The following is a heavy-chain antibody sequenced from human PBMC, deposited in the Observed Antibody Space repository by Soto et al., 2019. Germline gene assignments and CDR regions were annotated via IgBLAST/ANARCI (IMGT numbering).Heavy chain of an antibody. CDR3: ARAGQVGAQPAAGEYFDY. Sequence: GGSLRLSCAASGFTFSSYAMHWVRQAPGKGLEWVAVISYDGSNKYYADSVKGRFTISRDNSKNTLYLQMNSLRAEDTAVYYCARAGQVGAQPAAGEYFDYWGQGTLVTVSS. J-gene: IGHJ4*02. V-gene: IGHV3-30-3*01. CDR1: GFTFSSYA. D-gene: IGHD1-26*01. CDR2: ISYDGSNK.